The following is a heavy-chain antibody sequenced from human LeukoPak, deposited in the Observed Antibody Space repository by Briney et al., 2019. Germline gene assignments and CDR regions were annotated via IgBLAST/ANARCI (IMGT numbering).Heavy chain of an antibody. Sequence: ASVKVSCKASGYTFTGYYLHWVRQAPGQGLEWMGWINPNGGGTNYAQKFQGRVTMTRDTSISTAYMELSRLRSDDTAVYYCARGFPYGGATDYWGQGTLVTVSS. CDR1: GYTFTGYY. J-gene: IGHJ4*02. V-gene: IGHV1-2*02. D-gene: IGHD1-26*01. CDR2: INPNGGGT. CDR3: ARGFPYGGATDY.